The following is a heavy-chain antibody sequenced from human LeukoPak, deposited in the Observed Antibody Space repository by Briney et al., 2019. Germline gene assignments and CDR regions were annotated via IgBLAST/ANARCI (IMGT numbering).Heavy chain of an antibody. J-gene: IGHJ4*02. CDR1: GYTFTSYG. CDR2: ISAYNGNT. Sequence: ASVKVSCKASGYTFTSYGISWVRQAPGQGLAWMGWISAYNGNTNYAQKLQGRVTMTTDTSTSTAYMELRSLRSDDTAVYYCARDGAYYYDSSGYYQFDYWGQGTLVTVSS. CDR3: ARDGAYYYDSSGYYQFDY. V-gene: IGHV1-18*01. D-gene: IGHD3-22*01.